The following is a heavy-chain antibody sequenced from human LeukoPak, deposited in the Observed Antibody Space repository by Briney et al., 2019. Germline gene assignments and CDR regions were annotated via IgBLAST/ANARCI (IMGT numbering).Heavy chain of an antibody. J-gene: IGHJ4*02. CDR2: ISYDGSNK. CDR3: AKGAYLRYFEWLWAN. CDR1: GSTFSSYG. Sequence: PGGSLRLSCAASGSTFSSYGMHWVRQAPGKGLEWVAVISYDGSNKYYADSVKGRFTISRDNSKNTLYLQMSSLRPEDTAVYYCAKGAYLRYFEWLWANWAQGTLVTVSS. D-gene: IGHD3-9*01. V-gene: IGHV3-30*18.